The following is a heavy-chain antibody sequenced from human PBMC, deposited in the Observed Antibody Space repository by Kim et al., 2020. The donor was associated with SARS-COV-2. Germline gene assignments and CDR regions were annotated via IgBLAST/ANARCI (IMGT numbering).Heavy chain of an antibody. V-gene: IGHV3-33*01. Sequence: YADSVKGRFTISRDNSKNTLYLQMNSLRAEDKAVYYCARVTGDYYYGMDVWGQGTTVTVSS. J-gene: IGHJ6*02. CDR3: ARVTGDYYYGMDV.